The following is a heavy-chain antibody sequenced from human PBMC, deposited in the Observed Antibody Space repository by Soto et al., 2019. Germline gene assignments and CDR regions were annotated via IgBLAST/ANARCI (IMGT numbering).Heavy chain of an antibody. CDR2: ISPSASDT. CDR3: AKGGYTFAYE. D-gene: IGHD5-18*01. V-gene: IGHV3-23*01. Sequence: GSLRLSCAASGFTFRNYGMAWVRQPPGKGLEWVSAISPSASDTLYADSVKGRFTISRDNSQNTLFLQMTSLRADDTAVYYCAKGGYTFAYEWGQGALVTVSS. CDR1: GFTFRNYG. J-gene: IGHJ4*02.